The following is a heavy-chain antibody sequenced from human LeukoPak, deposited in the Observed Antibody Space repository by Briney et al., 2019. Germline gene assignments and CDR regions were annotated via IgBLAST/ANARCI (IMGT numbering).Heavy chain of an antibody. CDR3: AMCLSGYYLGFDY. Sequence: ASVKVSCKVSGYTLTELSMHWVRQAPGQGLEWMGWISAYNGNTNYAQKFQGRVTMTRDTSISTAYMELSRLRSDDTAVYYCAMCLSGYYLGFDYWGQGTLVTVSS. CDR2: ISAYNGNT. J-gene: IGHJ4*02. D-gene: IGHD3-3*01. CDR1: GYTLTELS. V-gene: IGHV1-2*02.